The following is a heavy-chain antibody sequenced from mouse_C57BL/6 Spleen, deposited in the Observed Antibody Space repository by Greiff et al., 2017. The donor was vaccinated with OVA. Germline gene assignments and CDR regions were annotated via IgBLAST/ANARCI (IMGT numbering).Heavy chain of an antibody. V-gene: IGHV8-8*01. CDR1: GFSLSTFGMG. CDR2: IWWDDDT. CDR3: ARTGYEYYFDY. D-gene: IGHD2-14*01. Sequence: QVTLKESGPGILQPSQTLSLTCSFSGFSLSTFGMGVGWIRQPSGQGLEWLAHIWWDDDTSYNPALQSRLTISKDTSKNQVFHKIANVDTADTATYYCARTGYEYYFDYWGQGTTLTVSS. J-gene: IGHJ2*01.